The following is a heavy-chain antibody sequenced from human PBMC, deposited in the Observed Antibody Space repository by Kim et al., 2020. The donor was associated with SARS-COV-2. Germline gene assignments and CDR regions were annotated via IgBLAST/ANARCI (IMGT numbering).Heavy chain of an antibody. CDR3: AKDVLLLWFGDLMAFDI. J-gene: IGHJ3*02. CDR1: GFTFSSYA. Sequence: GGSLRLSCAASGFTFSSYAMSWVRQAPGKGLEWVSAISGSGGSTYYADSVKGRFTISRDNSKNTLYLQMNSLRAEDTAVYYCAKDVLLLWFGDLMAFDIWGQGTMVTVSS. V-gene: IGHV3-23*01. CDR2: ISGSGGST. D-gene: IGHD3-10*01.